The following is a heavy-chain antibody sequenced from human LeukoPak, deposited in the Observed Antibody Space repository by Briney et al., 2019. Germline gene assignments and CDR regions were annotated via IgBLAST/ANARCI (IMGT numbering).Heavy chain of an antibody. Sequence: ASVKVSCMASGYTFTSYYMHWVRQAPGQGLEWMGIINPSGGSTSYAQKFQGRVTMTRDTSTSTVYMELSSLRSEDTAVYYCASLAGYDSSGYYMYYFDYWGQGTLVTVSS. J-gene: IGHJ4*02. CDR2: INPSGGST. CDR3: ASLAGYDSSGYYMYYFDY. D-gene: IGHD3-22*01. V-gene: IGHV1-46*01. CDR1: GYTFTSYY.